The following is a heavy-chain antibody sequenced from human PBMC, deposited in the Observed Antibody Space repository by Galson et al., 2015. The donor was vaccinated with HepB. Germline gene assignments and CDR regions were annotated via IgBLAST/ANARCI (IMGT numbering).Heavy chain of an antibody. Sequence: CAISGDRVSSNSAAWYWIRQSPSRGLEWLGRTCDLAPWDNDYAVAVKSQITINPVTYKNQYSLQLNSVTPEDTAVYYWARDFEYSALGVFHSYYYYGMDVWGQGTTVTVSS. D-gene: IGHD6-6*01. CDR3: ARDFEYSALGVFHSYYYYGMDV. CDR2: TCDLAPWDN. V-gene: IGHV6-1*01. CDR1: GDRVSSNSAA. J-gene: IGHJ6*02.